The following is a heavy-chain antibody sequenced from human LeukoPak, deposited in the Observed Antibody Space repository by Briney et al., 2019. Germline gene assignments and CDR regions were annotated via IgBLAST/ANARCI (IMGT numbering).Heavy chain of an antibody. CDR2: IYTSGST. Sequence: SETLSLTCTVSGGSISSYYWSWIRQPAGKGLEWIGRIYTSGSTNYNPSLKSRVTMSVDTSKHQFSLKLSSVTAADTAVYYCARGFGRYGSGSYNNWFDPWGQGTLVTVSS. CDR1: GGSISSYY. D-gene: IGHD3-10*01. J-gene: IGHJ5*02. V-gene: IGHV4-4*07. CDR3: ARGFGRYGSGSYNNWFDP.